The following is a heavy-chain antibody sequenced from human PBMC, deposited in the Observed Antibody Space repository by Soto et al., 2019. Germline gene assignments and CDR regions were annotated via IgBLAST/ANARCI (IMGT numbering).Heavy chain of an antibody. J-gene: IGHJ1*01. CDR2: FDPEDGET. Sequence: GASVKVSCKVSGYTHTELSMHWVRQAPGKGLEWMGGFDPEDGETIYAQKFQGRVTMTEDTSTDTAYMELSSLRSEDTAVYYCASPARTLLSGGFQHWGQGTLVTVSS. CDR1: GYTHTELS. V-gene: IGHV1-24*01. D-gene: IGHD7-27*01. CDR3: ASPARTLLSGGFQH.